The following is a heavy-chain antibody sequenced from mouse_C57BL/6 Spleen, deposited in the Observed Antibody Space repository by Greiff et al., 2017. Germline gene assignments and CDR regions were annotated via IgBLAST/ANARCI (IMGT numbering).Heavy chain of an antibody. CDR2: INPNNGGT. CDR3: ARSLMSPITTEVHAEDY. J-gene: IGHJ4*01. D-gene: IGHD1-1*01. Sequence: EVQLQQSGPELVKPGASVKISCKASGYTFTDYYLNWVKQSHGKGLEWIGDINPNNGGTSYNQKFKGKATLTVDKSSSTAYMELSSLTSEDSAVYYCARSLMSPITTEVHAEDYWGQGTTGTVSS. CDR1: GYTFTDYY. V-gene: IGHV1-26*01.